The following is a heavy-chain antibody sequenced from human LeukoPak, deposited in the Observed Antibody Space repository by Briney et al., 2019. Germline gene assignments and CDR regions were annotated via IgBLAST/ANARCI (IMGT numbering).Heavy chain of an antibody. D-gene: IGHD2-2*02. Sequence: GASVKVSCKASGYTFTGYGISWVRQAPGQGLEWMGWISAYNGNTNYAQKLQGRVTMTTDTSTSTAYMELRSLRSDDTAVYYCARDILAGGANDVLDIWGQGTMVTVSS. J-gene: IGHJ3*02. CDR2: ISAYNGNT. CDR3: ARDILAGGANDVLDI. V-gene: IGHV1-18*01. CDR1: GYTFTGYG.